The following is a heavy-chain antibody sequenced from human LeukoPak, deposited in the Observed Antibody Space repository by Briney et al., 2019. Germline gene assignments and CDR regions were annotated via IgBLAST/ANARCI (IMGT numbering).Heavy chain of an antibody. CDR3: ARDGSDRIFDY. V-gene: IGHV3-53*01. J-gene: IGHJ4*02. D-gene: IGHD1-1*01. Sequence: GGSLRLSCAASGFTVATYYMIWVRQAPGTGLEWVSVIYSGGSTSYADSVKGRFTISRDNSKNTLYLQMNSLRAEDTAVYYCARDGSDRIFDYWGQGTLVTVSS. CDR1: GFTVATYY. CDR2: IYSGGST.